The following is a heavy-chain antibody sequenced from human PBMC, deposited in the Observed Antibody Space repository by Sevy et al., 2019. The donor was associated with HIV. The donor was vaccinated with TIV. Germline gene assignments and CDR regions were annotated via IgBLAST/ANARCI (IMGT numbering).Heavy chain of an antibody. Sequence: GGSLRLSCAASGFTFGSYDMYWVRQTPGKGLEWVALISFYGSNKEYADSVKGRFTISRDNSKNPVYRQMSSLKPEDTAVYYCAKDAFEVRGVLSSRGMPTYYHAMDLWGQGTTVTVSS. CDR1: GFTFGSYD. J-gene: IGHJ6*02. D-gene: IGHD3-10*01. CDR3: AKDAFEVRGVLSSRGMPTYYHAMDL. V-gene: IGHV3-30*18. CDR2: ISFYGSNK.